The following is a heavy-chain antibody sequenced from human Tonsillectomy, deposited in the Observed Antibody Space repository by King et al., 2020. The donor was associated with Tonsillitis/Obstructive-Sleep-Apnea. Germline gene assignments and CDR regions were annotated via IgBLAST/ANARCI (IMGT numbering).Heavy chain of an antibody. D-gene: IGHD1-26*01. Sequence: VQLVESGAEVKKPGESLRISCKGSGYSFTSYWISWVRQMPGKGLEWMGRIDPSDSYTNYSPSFQGHVTISADKSISTAYLQWSSLKASDTAMYYCATLPWELASGDYYYYYYMDVWGKGTTVTVSS. V-gene: IGHV5-10-1*01. CDR2: IDPSDSYT. CDR3: ATLPWELASGDYYYYYYMDV. J-gene: IGHJ6*03. CDR1: GYSFTSYW.